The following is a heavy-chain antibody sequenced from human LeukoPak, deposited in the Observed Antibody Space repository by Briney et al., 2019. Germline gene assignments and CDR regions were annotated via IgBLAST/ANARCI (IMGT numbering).Heavy chain of an antibody. Sequence: SETLSLTCSVSGDSISGHYWSWIRQPAGKGLEWVGRIHSSGSTDYNPSLKSRVTLSVDTSNNQFSLRVNSVTAADTAVYYCAGGPVTTFFWGQGALVTVSS. D-gene: IGHD4-17*01. V-gene: IGHV4-4*07. CDR2: IHSSGST. J-gene: IGHJ4*02. CDR3: AGGPVTTFF. CDR1: GDSISGHY.